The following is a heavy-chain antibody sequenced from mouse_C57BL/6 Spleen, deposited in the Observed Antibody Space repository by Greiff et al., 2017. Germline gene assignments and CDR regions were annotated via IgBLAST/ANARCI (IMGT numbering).Heavy chain of an antibody. CDR1: GYSFTNYN. V-gene: IGHV1-39*01. J-gene: IGHJ3*01. D-gene: IGHD2-4*01. CDR2: INPCYGNT. CDR3: ARGPIYYDYDGVAY. Sequence: VQLQQSGPELVKPGASVKISCKASGYSFTNYNMNWVKQSNGKSLEWIGEINPCYGNTNYKQKFKGKATLTVDQATSTAYMQLNSLTSEDSAVYYCARGPIYYDYDGVAYWGQGTLVTVSA.